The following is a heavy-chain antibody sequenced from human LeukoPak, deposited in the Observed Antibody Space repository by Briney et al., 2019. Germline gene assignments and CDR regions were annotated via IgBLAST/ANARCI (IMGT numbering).Heavy chain of an antibody. J-gene: IGHJ5*02. D-gene: IGHD1-26*01. V-gene: IGHV3-21*01. Sequence: GGSLKISFAASGFTFSSYSMNWVRRAPGKGLEWGSSINASSIYTNYADSVKGRFTISRDNAKNSLYLQMNSLRAEDTAVYYCARDQTTRTSGTYYYWFDPWGQGTLVTVSS. CDR2: INASSIYT. CDR1: GFTFSSYS. CDR3: ARDQTTRTSGTYYYWFDP.